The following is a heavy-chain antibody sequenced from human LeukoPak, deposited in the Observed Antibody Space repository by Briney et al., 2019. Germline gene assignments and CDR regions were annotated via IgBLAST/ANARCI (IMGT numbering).Heavy chain of an antibody. CDR3: ARGGLYHYSGTSGDY. D-gene: IGHD1-26*01. CDR2: ISGSGGST. CDR1: GFTFSSYA. Sequence: QSGGSLRLSCAASGFTFSSYAMSWVRQAPGKGLEWVSAISGSGGSTYYADSVKGRFTISRDNAKNSLYLQMNSLRAEDTAVYYCARGGLYHYSGTSGDYWGQGTLVTVSS. V-gene: IGHV3-23*01. J-gene: IGHJ4*02.